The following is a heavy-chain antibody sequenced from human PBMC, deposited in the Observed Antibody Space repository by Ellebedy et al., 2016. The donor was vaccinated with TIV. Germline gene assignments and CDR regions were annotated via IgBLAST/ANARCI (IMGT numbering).Heavy chain of an antibody. J-gene: IGHJ3*02. CDR2: IYYSGST. Sequence: MPSETLSLTCAVYGGSFSGYYWSWIRQPPGKGLEWIGSIYYSGSTYYNPSLKSRVTISVDTSKNQFSLKLSSVTAADTAVYYCARVLVGWWELRPSPGAFDIWGQGTVVTVSS. V-gene: IGHV4-34*01. CDR3: ARVLVGWWELRPSPGAFDI. CDR1: GGSFSGYY. D-gene: IGHD1-26*01.